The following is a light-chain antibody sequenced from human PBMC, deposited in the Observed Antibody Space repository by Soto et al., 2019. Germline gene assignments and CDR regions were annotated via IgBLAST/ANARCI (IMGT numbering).Light chain of an antibody. CDR2: SNN. Sequence: RGGGRILCYRSSAKNGRKTVKLYQQPPGTAPKLVIYSNNQRPSGVPDRFSGPKSGTSASLAISGLQSEDEADYYWVAWDDSLNGYVVFGRGPKVTV. V-gene: IGLV1-44*01. CDR1: SAKNGRKT. CDR3: VAWDDSLNGYVV. J-gene: IGLJ2*01.